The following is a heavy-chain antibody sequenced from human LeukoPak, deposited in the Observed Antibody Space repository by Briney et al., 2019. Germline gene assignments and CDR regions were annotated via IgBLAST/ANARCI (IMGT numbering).Heavy chain of an antibody. CDR1: GFTFSSYG. V-gene: IGHV3-30*18. CDR3: AKDYYDSSGPVSY. J-gene: IGHJ4*01. CDR2: ISYDGSNK. D-gene: IGHD3-22*01. Sequence: GGSLRLSCAASGFTFSSYGMHWVRQAPGKGLEWVAVISYDGSNKYYADSVKGRFTISRDNSKNTLYLQMNSLRAEDTAVYYCAKDYYDSSGPVSYWGQEPWSPSPQ.